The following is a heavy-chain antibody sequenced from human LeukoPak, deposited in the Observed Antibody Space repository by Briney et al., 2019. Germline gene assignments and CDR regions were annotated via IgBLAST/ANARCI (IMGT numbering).Heavy chain of an antibody. Sequence: SETLSLTCTVSGGSISSYYGTWIRQPPGKGLEWIGYLDYSGSTNYNPSLKSRVTVSVDTSKNQFSLKVSSVTAADTAVYYCARRHVEYSSSSDPYYFDYWGQGTLVTVSS. D-gene: IGHD6-6*01. CDR2: LDYSGST. CDR3: ARRHVEYSSSSDPYYFDY. J-gene: IGHJ4*02. CDR1: GGSISSYY. V-gene: IGHV4-59*01.